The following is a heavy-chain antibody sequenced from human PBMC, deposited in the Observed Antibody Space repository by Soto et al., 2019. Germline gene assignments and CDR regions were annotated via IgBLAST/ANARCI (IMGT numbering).Heavy chain of an antibody. CDR3: AKDEGVGGTLGLFDY. J-gene: IGHJ4*02. D-gene: IGHD1-26*01. CDR1: GFDFTYYA. CDR2: MSSDGRKI. Sequence: QVQLVESGGGAVQPGESLRLSCVASGFDFTYYAMHWVRQAPGKGLESVAVMSSDGRKIHHTDSVKGRFTISRDNSKNTLYLQMNSLRKEDTAFYFFAKDEGVGGTLGLFDYWGQGTLVSVSS. V-gene: IGHV3-30*18.